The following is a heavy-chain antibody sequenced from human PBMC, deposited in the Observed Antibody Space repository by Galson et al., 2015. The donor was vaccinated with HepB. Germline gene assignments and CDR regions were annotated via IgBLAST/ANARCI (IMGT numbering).Heavy chain of an antibody. Sequence: SVKVSCKASGYTLTDYYMHWVRQAPGQGLEWMGWIDPNSDATKYSQKFQGRVTMTRDTSISTAYFALSSLRSDDTAMYYCARASYYYDISGYHEGSNWFDSWGPGTLVTVSS. V-gene: IGHV1-2*02. CDR3: ARASYYYDISGYHEGSNWFDS. D-gene: IGHD3-22*01. CDR1: GYTLTDYY. CDR2: IDPNSDAT. J-gene: IGHJ5*01.